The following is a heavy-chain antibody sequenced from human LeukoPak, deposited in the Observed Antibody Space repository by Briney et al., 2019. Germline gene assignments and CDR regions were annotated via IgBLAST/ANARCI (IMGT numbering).Heavy chain of an antibody. Sequence: ASVKVSCKASQYTFTEYAVHWVRQAPGQGLEWMGRINPNSGGTNYAQKFQGRVTMTRDTSISTAYMELSRLRSDDTAVYYCASSHHLELDYWGQGTLVTVSS. D-gene: IGHD3-3*02. CDR3: ASSHHLELDY. J-gene: IGHJ4*02. V-gene: IGHV1-2*06. CDR1: QYTFTEYA. CDR2: INPNSGGT.